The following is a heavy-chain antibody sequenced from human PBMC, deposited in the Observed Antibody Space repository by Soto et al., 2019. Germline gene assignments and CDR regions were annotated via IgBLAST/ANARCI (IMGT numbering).Heavy chain of an antibody. Sequence: PGKGLEWIGSIVYSGSTYYNPSLRSRVTISLDTSKNQFSLKLSSVTAADTAMYYCSFFFQAEVGIRVVRSVSAFLLNRSSDL. D-gene: IGHD3-10*02. V-gene: IGHV4-39*01. CDR3: SFFFQAEVGIRVVRSVSAFLLNRSSDL. J-gene: IGHJ2*01. CDR2: IVYSGST.